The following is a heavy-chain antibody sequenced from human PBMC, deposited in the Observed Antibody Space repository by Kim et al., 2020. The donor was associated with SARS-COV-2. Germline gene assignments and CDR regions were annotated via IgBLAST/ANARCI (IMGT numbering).Heavy chain of an antibody. V-gene: IGHV3-21*01. CDR2: ISSSSSYI. CDR3: AREGSDYGDYVFWGEKNFDY. CDR1: GFTFSSYS. D-gene: IGHD4-17*01. J-gene: IGHJ4*02. Sequence: GGSLRLSCAASGFTFSSYSMNWVRQAPGKGLEWVSSISSSSSYIYYADSVKGRFTISRDNAKNSLYLQMNSLRAEDTAVYYCAREGSDYGDYVFWGEKNFDYWGQGTLVTVSS.